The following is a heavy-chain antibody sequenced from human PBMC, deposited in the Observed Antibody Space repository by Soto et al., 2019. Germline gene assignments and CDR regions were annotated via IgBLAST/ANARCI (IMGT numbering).Heavy chain of an antibody. J-gene: IGHJ6*04. Sequence: GGSLRLSCAASGFTFSSYAMSWVRQAPGKGLEWVSAISGSGGSTYYADSVKGRFAISRDNSKNTLYLQMNSLRAEDTAVYYCAKTIYCSGGSCYSPYYYGMDVWGKGTTVTVSS. D-gene: IGHD2-15*01. CDR1: GFTFSSYA. V-gene: IGHV3-23*01. CDR3: AKTIYCSGGSCYSPYYYGMDV. CDR2: ISGSGGST.